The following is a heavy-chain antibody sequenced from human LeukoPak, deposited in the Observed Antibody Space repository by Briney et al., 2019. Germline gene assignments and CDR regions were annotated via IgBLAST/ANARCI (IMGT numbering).Heavy chain of an antibody. CDR1: GGSFSSYY. J-gene: IGHJ4*02. CDR3: ARDLGDYGTGTTTSFDY. Sequence: SETLSLTCTVSGGSFSSYYWSWIRQPPGKGLEWLGYIYYSGSTNYNPSLRSRVTISLDTSKNQFSLKLSSVTAADTAVYYCARDLGDYGTGTTTSFDYWGQGTLVTVSS. CDR2: IYYSGST. D-gene: IGHD2/OR15-2a*01. V-gene: IGHV4-59*12.